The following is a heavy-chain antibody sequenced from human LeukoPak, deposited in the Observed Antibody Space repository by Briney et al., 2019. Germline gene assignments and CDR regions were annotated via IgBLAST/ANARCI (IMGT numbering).Heavy chain of an antibody. CDR1: GGTFSSYA. D-gene: IGHD2-21*01. Sequence: ASVKVSCKASGGTFSSYAISWVRQAPGQGLEWMGGIIPIFGTANYAQKFQGGVTMTEDTSTDTAYMELSSLRSEDTAVYYCATLIRAYDLDPWGQGTLVTVSS. V-gene: IGHV1-69*06. CDR2: IIPIFGTA. J-gene: IGHJ5*02. CDR3: ATLIRAYDLDP.